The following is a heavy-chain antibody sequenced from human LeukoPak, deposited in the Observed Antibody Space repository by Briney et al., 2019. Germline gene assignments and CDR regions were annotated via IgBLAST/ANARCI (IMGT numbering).Heavy chain of an antibody. CDR1: GYSISSGYY. CDR2: IYHSGGT. V-gene: IGHV4-38-2*01. D-gene: IGHD6-19*01. Sequence: PSETLSLTCAVSGYSISSGYYWGWIRQPPGKGLEWIGSIYHSGGTYYNLSLKSRVTISVDTSKNQFSLKLSSVTTADTAVYYCARHSPVAGTFDAFDIWGQGTMVTVSS. CDR3: ARHSPVAGTFDAFDI. J-gene: IGHJ3*02.